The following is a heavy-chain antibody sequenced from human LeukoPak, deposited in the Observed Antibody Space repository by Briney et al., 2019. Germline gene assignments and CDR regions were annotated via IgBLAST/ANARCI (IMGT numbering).Heavy chain of an antibody. V-gene: IGHV3-33*01. CDR1: GFTFSSYG. CDR2: IWYDGSNK. Sequence: GRSLRLSRAASGFTFSSYGMHWVRQAPGKGLEWVAVIWYDGSNKYYADSVKGRFTISRDNSKNTLYLQMNSLRAEDTAVYYCARVAGSGSYYVPFDYWGQGTLVTVSS. J-gene: IGHJ4*02. CDR3: ARVAGSGSYYVPFDY. D-gene: IGHD1-26*01.